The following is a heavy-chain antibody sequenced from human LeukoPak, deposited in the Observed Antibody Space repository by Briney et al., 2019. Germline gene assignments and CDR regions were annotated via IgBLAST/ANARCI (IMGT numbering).Heavy chain of an antibody. Sequence: ASVKVSCKASGYTFTGYDINWVRQAPGQGLEWMGWMSGNSGDAGYAQKFQGRVTMTRNTSISTAYMELSSLRSEDTAVYYCARGRYRSSWYPFDYWGQGTLVTVSS. CDR3: ARGRYRSSWYPFDY. J-gene: IGHJ4*02. V-gene: IGHV1-8*01. D-gene: IGHD6-13*01. CDR2: MSGNSGDA. CDR1: GYTFTGYD.